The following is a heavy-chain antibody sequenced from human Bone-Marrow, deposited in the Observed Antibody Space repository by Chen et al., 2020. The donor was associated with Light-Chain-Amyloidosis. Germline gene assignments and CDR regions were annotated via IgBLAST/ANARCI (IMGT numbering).Heavy chain of an antibody. CDR1: GYTFTNYD. D-gene: IGHD3-10*01. CDR2: MNPNSGNT. V-gene: IGHV1-8*01. CDR3: ARCNIMVRGALERYFDL. Sequence: QVQLVQSGAEVKKPGASVKVSCKASGYTFTNYDVNWLRQAPGQGPEWMAWMNPNSGNTGYAQKFQGRVTLTRDTSIITAYMELSSLTSEDTAVYYCARCNIMVRGALERYFDLWGRGTLVTVSS. J-gene: IGHJ2*01.